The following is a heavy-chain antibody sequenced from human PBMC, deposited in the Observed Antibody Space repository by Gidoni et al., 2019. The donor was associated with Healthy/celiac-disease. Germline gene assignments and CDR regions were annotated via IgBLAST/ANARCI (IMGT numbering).Heavy chain of an antibody. CDR3: ARDGSGQRPYYFDY. Sequence: EVQLVASGCGLVQPGGSLRLSCAASGCTASSNYMSWVRQASGKGLEWVSVIYSGGSTYYADSVKGRFTISRDNSKNTLYLQMNSLRAEDTAVYYCARDGSGQRPYYFDYWGQGTLVTVSS. CDR2: IYSGGST. D-gene: IGHD2-15*01. CDR1: GCTASSNY. V-gene: IGHV3-66*01. J-gene: IGHJ4*02.